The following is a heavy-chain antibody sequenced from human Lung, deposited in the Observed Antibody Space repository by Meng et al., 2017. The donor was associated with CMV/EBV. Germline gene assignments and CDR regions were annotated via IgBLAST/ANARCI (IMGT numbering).Heavy chain of an antibody. CDR1: GYSFTSYW. J-gene: IGHJ4*02. V-gene: IGHV5-51*07. Sequence: GRGSGYSFTSYWVGWVHQMPGKGVEWMGIIYPGDSDTRYRPSCQGQVTISADKSISTAYLQWSSLKASDTAIYYCARSSSSAEFDYWGQGTLVTVSS. CDR2: IYPGDSDT. D-gene: IGHD6-6*01. CDR3: ARSSSSAEFDY.